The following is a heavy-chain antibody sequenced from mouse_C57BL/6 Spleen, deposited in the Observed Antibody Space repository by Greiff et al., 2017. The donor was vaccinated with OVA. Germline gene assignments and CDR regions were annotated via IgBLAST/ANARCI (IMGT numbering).Heavy chain of an antibody. D-gene: IGHD2-4*01. J-gene: IGHJ3*01. CDR3: AREYDYDGWFAY. CDR1: GYTFTDYN. V-gene: IGHV1-18*01. CDR2: INTNNGGT. Sequence: VQLQQSGPELVKPGASVKIPCKASGYTFTDYNMDWVKQSHGKSLEWIGDINTNNGGTIYNQKFKGKATLTVDKSSSTAYMELRSLTAEDTAVYYCAREYDYDGWFAYWGQGTLVTVSA.